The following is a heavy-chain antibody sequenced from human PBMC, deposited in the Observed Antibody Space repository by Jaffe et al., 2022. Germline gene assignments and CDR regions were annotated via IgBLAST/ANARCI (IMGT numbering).Heavy chain of an antibody. CDR1: GGTFSSYA. Sequence: QVQLVQSGAEVKKPGSSVKVSCKASGGTFSSYAISWVRQAPGQGLEWMGGIIPIFGTANYAQKFQGRVTITADESTSTAYMELSSLRSEDTAVYYCARGTLNPGYGSGSYVHYYYYMDVWGKGTTVTVSS. CDR3: ARGTLNPGYGSGSYVHYYYYMDV. CDR2: IIPIFGTA. J-gene: IGHJ6*03. D-gene: IGHD3-10*01. V-gene: IGHV1-69*01.